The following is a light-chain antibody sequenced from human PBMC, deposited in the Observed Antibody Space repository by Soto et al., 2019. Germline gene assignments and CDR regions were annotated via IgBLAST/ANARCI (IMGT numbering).Light chain of an antibody. V-gene: IGKV3-15*01. J-gene: IGKJ1*01. CDR2: GAS. CDR1: QSISSN. CDR3: QQYTSSRT. Sequence: EIVMTQSPATLSVSPGERATLSCRASQSISSNLAWYQQKPGQTPRLLIYGASTRAAGIPARFSGSGSGTEFTPTISSLKSEELAVYYRQQYTSSRTFGQGTKVEIK.